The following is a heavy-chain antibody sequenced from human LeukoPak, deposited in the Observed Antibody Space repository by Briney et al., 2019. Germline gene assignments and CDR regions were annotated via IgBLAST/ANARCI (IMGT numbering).Heavy chain of an antibody. Sequence: SETLSLTCAVHGGSFSGYYWSWIRQPPGKGLEWIGEINHSGSTNYNPSLKSQDTTAVDTSKIQFSLNLSSVTAADAAVCYSARGGGSWYMDVWGKGTTVTVSS. CDR2: INHSGST. CDR1: GGSFSGYY. V-gene: IGHV4-34*01. J-gene: IGHJ6*03. CDR3: ARGGGSWYMDV.